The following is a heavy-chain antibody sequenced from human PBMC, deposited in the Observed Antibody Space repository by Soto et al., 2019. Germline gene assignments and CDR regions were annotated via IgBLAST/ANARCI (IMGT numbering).Heavy chain of an antibody. V-gene: IGHV3-21*01. CDR3: ARDVYGEYDDAFDI. D-gene: IGHD4-17*01. J-gene: IGHJ3*02. CDR1: GFTFSSYS. CDR2: ISSSSSYI. Sequence: GGSLRLSCAASGFTFSSYSMNWVRQAPGKGLEWVSSISSSSSYIYYADSVKGRFTISRDNAKNSLYLQMNSLRAEDTAVYYCARDVYGEYDDAFDIWGQGTMVTVSS.